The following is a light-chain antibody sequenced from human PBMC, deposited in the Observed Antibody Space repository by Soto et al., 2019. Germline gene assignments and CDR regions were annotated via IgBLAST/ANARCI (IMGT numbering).Light chain of an antibody. CDR3: HQYDSYSPPWT. CDR1: QSVNKW. Sequence: DVQMTQSPSTLSASVGDSVTITCRASQSVNKWLAWYQQKPGRAPKLLISDATTLESGVPSRFRGSGSGTEFTLSITSLQPDDCGTYYCHQYDSYSPPWTFGQGTRVDIK. J-gene: IGKJ1*01. V-gene: IGKV1-5*01. CDR2: DAT.